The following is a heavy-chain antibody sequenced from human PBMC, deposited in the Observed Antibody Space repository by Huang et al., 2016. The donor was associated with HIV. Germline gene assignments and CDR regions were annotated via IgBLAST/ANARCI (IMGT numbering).Heavy chain of an antibody. D-gene: IGHD6-19*01. CDR1: GGSLHGYY. J-gene: IGHJ2*01. CDR2: VNHCGST. V-gene: IGHV4-34*01. CDR3: ATSRSGSGWFLDI. Sequence: QVQLYQWGAGPLRPSETLSLTCGVSGGSLHGYYWNWLRQSPGRGLEWIGEVNHCGSTKYNPSLKSRVTISVDTSKIQFSLNRTSVTATDTADYYCATSRSGSGWFLDIWGRGTLVSVS.